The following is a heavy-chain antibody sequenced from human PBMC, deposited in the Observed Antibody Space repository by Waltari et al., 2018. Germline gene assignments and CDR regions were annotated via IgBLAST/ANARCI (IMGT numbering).Heavy chain of an antibody. Sequence: QVQLVESGGGVVQPGRSLRLSCAASGFTFSSYAMHWVRQAPGKGLEWVAVISYDGSNKYYADSVKGRFTISRDNSKNTLYLQMNSLRAEDMAVYYCASLIAARSDYWGQGTLVTVSS. CDR1: GFTFSSYA. J-gene: IGHJ4*02. CDR3: ASLIAARSDY. CDR2: ISYDGSNK. D-gene: IGHD6-6*01. V-gene: IGHV3-30-3*01.